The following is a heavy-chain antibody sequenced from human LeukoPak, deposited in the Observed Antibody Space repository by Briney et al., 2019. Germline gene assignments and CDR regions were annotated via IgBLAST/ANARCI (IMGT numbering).Heavy chain of an antibody. V-gene: IGHV3-48*02. CDR3: ASSGSYRFDY. J-gene: IGHJ4*02. Sequence: GGSLRLSCAVSGVTLTSAWMSWVRQAPGKGLEWVSHITASGTAMFYADSVKGRFTISRDNAKNSLYLQMNSLRDEDTAVYYCASSGSYRFDYWGQGTLVTVSS. CDR1: GVTLTSAW. D-gene: IGHD1-26*01. CDR2: ITASGTAM.